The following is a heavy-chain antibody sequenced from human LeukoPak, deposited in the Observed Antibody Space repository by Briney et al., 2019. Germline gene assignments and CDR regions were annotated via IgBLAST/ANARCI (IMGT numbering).Heavy chain of an antibody. J-gene: IGHJ3*02. CDR1: GFTFSTYS. D-gene: IGHD3-10*01. CDR3: ARDFSYGSGSYYAAFDI. V-gene: IGHV3-21*01. CDR2: ISTSSSYI. Sequence: GGSLRLSCAASGFTFSTYSMSWVRQAPGKGLEWVSYISTSSSYIYYVDSVKGRFTVSRDNAKSSLYLQMNSLRAEDTAIYYCARDFSYGSGSYYAAFDIWGQGTMVTVSS.